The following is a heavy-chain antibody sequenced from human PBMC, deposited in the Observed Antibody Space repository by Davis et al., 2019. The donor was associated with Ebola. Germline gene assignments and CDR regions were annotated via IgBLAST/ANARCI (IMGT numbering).Heavy chain of an antibody. V-gene: IGHV4-34*01. CDR3: ARQSRYFDWLLYYYYGMDV. D-gene: IGHD3-9*01. J-gene: IGHJ6*02. CDR2: INHSGST. CDR1: GWSFSGYY. Sequence: SETLSLTCAVYGWSFSGYYWSWIRQPPGKGLEWIGAINHSGSTNYNPSLKSRVTISVDTSKNQFSLKLSSVTAADTAVYYCARQSRYFDWLLYYYYGMDVWGQGTTVTVSS.